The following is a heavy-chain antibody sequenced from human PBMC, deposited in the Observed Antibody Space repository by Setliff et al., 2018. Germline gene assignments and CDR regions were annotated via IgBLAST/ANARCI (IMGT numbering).Heavy chain of an antibody. CDR1: GFSISSGYY. Sequence: LSLTCAVSGFSISSGYYWGWIRQPPGKGLEWIVNIHHSGKAYYNPSLKSRVTMSVDTSKNHVSLKLSSVTAADAAVYYCARAHTWSLPNDNSGYPGWFDPWGQGTLVTVSS. D-gene: IGHD3-22*01. V-gene: IGHV4-38-2*01. CDR2: IHHSGKA. CDR3: ARAHTWSLPNDNSGYPGWFDP. J-gene: IGHJ5*02.